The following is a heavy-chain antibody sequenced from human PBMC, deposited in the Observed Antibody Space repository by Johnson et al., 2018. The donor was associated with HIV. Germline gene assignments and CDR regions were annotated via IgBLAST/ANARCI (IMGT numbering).Heavy chain of an antibody. CDR1: GFTFSSYA. CDR2: ISYDGSNK. D-gene: IGHD1-26*01. V-gene: IGHV3-30*04. J-gene: IGHJ3*02. CDR3: AIRDAGGRDAFDI. Sequence: ESGRGVVQRGRSLRLSCAASGFTFSSYAIHWVRQAPGKGLEWVAVISYDGSNKYYADSVKGRFTMSRDNAKNTLYLQMNSLRAEDTAVYYCAIRDAGGRDAFDIWGQGTIVTVSS.